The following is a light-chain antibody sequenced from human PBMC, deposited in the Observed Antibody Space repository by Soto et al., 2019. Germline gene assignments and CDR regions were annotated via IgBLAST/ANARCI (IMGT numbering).Light chain of an antibody. Sequence: DIVMTQSPDSLAVSLGERATINCKSSQSVLYSSNNLNYLAWYKQKPGQPPKLLIYWASAREAGVPDRISGGGSGTDFTLTISSLQAEDAAVYYCHQYYTTPWTFGQGTKVEIK. CDR2: WAS. CDR1: QSVLYSSNNLNY. V-gene: IGKV4-1*01. CDR3: HQYYTTPWT. J-gene: IGKJ1*01.